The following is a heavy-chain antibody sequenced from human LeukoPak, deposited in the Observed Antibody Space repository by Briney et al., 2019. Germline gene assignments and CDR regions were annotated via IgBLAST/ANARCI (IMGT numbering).Heavy chain of an antibody. V-gene: IGHV3-21*01. D-gene: IGHD3-10*01. J-gene: IGHJ4*02. CDR1: GFTFSSYT. CDR3: ARIITMVRGVKGDY. CDR2: ISSTSIYI. Sequence: GGSLRLSCAASGFTFSSYTMNWVRQAPGKGLEWVSSISSTSIYIYYADSVKGRFTISRDNAKNSLYLQMNSLRAEDTAVYYCARIITMVRGVKGDYWGQGTLVTVSS.